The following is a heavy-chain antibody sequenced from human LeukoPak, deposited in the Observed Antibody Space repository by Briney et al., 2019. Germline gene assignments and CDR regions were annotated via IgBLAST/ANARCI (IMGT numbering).Heavy chain of an antibody. J-gene: IGHJ3*02. V-gene: IGHV3-30*02. CDR3: AKDSPLLYDFWSGSFPSWDAFDI. CDR1: GFTFSSYG. D-gene: IGHD3-3*01. Sequence: PGGSLRLSCAASGFTFSSYGMHWVRQAPGKGLEWVAFIRYDGSNKYYADSVKGRFTISRDNSKNTLYLQMNSLRAEDTAVYYCAKDSPLLYDFWSGSFPSWDAFDIWGQGTMVTVSS. CDR2: IRYDGSNK.